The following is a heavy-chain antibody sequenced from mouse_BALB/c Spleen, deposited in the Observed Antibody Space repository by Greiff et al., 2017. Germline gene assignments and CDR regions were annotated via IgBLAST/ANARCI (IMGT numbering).Heavy chain of an antibody. CDR3: ANGNYYLDY. Sequence: EVKLQESGPGLVKPSQSLSLTCSATGYSITSGYSWNWIRQFPGNKLEWMGYISYDGSNNYNPSLKNRISITRDTSKNQCFLKLNSVTTEDTATYYCANGNYYLDYWGQGTTLTVAS. V-gene: IGHV3-6*02. CDR2: ISYDGSN. J-gene: IGHJ2*01. D-gene: IGHD2-1*01. CDR1: GYSITSGYS.